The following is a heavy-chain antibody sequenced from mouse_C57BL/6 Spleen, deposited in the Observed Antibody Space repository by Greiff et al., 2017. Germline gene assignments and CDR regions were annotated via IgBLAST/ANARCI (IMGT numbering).Heavy chain of an antibody. D-gene: IGHD2-10*01. J-gene: IGHJ2*01. CDR2: IYPRSGNT. CDR1: GYTFTSYG. V-gene: IGHV1-81*01. Sequence: VKLLESGAELARPGASVKLSCKASGYTFTSYGISWVKQRTGQGLEWIGEIYPRSGNTYYNEKFKGKATLTADKSSSTAYMELRSLTSEDSAVYFCARGGLLLDYWGQGTTLTVSS. CDR3: ARGGLLLDY.